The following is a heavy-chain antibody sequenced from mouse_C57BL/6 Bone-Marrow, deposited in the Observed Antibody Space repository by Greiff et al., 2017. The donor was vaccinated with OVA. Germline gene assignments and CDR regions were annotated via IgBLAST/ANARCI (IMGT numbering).Heavy chain of an antibody. J-gene: IGHJ4*01. D-gene: IGHD6-1*01. Sequence: QVQLQQSGAELVKPGASVKLSCKASGYTFTSYWMQWVKQRPGQGLEWIGEIDPSDSYTNYNQKLKGKANLTVDTSSSTAYMQLSSLTSEDSAVYYCARRRHMDYWGQGTSVTVSS. CDR3: ARRRHMDY. CDR2: IDPSDSYT. V-gene: IGHV1-50*01. CDR1: GYTFTSYW.